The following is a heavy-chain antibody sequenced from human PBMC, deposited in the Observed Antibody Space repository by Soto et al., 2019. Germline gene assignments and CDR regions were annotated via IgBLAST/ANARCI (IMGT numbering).Heavy chain of an antibody. V-gene: IGHV3-33*01. J-gene: IGHJ4*02. D-gene: IGHD2-15*01. CDR3: ARGGVVGYCSGGRCSDFDY. Sequence: QVQLVESGGGVVQPGRSLRLSCAASEFALRNFGMHWVRQAPGKGLEWVAVIWQDGKNEFYAESVKGRFTISRDNSKNTLYLQMDGLRVEDTAVYYCARGGVVGYCSGGRCSDFDYWGQGTLVTVSS. CDR1: EFALRNFG. CDR2: IWQDGKNE.